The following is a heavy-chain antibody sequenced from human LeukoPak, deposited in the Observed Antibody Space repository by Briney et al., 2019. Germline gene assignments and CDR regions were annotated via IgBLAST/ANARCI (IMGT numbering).Heavy chain of an antibody. V-gene: IGHV3-23*01. CDR3: VRGGGSSAYYYYFDY. J-gene: IGHJ4*02. Sequence: PGGSLRLSCAASGFTFSSYAMSWVRQAPGKGLEWVSAISGSGGSTYYADSVKGRFTITRDNARSTLFLQMDSLRDEDAAVYYCVRGGGSSAYYYYFDYWGQGSLVTVS. CDR1: GFTFSSYA. D-gene: IGHD6-19*01. CDR2: ISGSGGST.